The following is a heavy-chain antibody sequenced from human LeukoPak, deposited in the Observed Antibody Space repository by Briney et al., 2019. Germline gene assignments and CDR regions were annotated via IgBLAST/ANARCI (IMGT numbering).Heavy chain of an antibody. CDR3: AKGPKDIYPPYAFDY. Sequence: PGGSLSFTCSASGFTFSSYAMTWVRQAPGKGLEWVSTISGSGGRTYYADSVKGRFTICRGNSKNTLYLQMNSLRAEDTAGYYCAKGPKDIYPPYAFDYWGQGTMVSVSP. CDR1: GFTFSSYA. D-gene: IGHD2-15*01. J-gene: IGHJ4*02. V-gene: IGHV3-23*01. CDR2: ISGSGGRT.